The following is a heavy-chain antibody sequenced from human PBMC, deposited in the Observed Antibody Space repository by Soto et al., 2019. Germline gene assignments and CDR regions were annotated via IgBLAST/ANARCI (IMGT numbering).Heavy chain of an antibody. CDR2: ISYDGSNK. J-gene: IGHJ3*02. CDR3: DSGRSVPGADRNAFDI. Sequence: HPGGSLRLSCAASGFTFSSYAMHWVRQAPGKGLEWVAVISYDGSNKYYADSVKGRFTISRDNSKNTLYLKMKSLRAEDTAVYYCDSGRSVPGADRNAFDIWDHGTMRTVSS. V-gene: IGHV3-30-3*01. CDR1: GFTFSSYA. D-gene: IGHD3-10*01.